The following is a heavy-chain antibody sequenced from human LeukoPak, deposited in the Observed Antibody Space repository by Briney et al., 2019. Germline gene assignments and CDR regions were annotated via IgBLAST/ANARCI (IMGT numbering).Heavy chain of an antibody. J-gene: IGHJ5*02. CDR3: ARADFVKWWFDP. CDR2: ISSSSSYI. D-gene: IGHD1-26*01. CDR1: GFTFSSYS. V-gene: IGHV3-21*01. Sequence: GGSLRLSCAASGFTFSSYSMNWVRQAPGKGLEWVSSISSSSSYIYYADSVKGRFTISRDNSKNTLYLQMNSLRAEDTAVYYCARADFVKWWFDPWGQGTLVTVSS.